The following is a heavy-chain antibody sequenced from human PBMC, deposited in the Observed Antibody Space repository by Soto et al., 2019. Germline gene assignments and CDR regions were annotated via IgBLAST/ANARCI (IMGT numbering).Heavy chain of an antibody. V-gene: IGHV4-31*03. CDR1: GGSISSGGYY. CDR3: ARYNWYYYDSSGYHGPQRGRYYFDY. CDR2: IYYSGST. Sequence: PSETLSLTCTVSGGSISSGGYYWSWIRQHPGKGLEWIGYIYYSGSTYYNPSLKSRVTISVDTSKNQFSLKLSSVTAADAAVYYCARYNWYYYDSSGYHGPQRGRYYFDYWGQGTLVTVSS. J-gene: IGHJ4*02. D-gene: IGHD3-22*01.